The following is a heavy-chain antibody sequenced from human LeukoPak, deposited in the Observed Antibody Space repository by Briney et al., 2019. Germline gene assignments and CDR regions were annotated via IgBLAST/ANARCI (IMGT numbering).Heavy chain of an antibody. CDR2: ISDTGATT. J-gene: IGHJ4*02. Sequence: GGSLRLSCAVSGFTFSSYAMSWVRQAPGKGLEWVSAISDTGATTYDADSVKGRFTISRDNSRSTLYLQMNSLRAEDSALYYCAKDTSIGRYCTNGVCSPFDYWGQGTLVTVSS. V-gene: IGHV3-23*01. CDR1: GFTFSSYA. CDR3: AKDTSIGRYCTNGVCSPFDY. D-gene: IGHD2-8*01.